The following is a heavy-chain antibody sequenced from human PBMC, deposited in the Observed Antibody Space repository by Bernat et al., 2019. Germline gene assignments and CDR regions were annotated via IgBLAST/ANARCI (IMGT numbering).Heavy chain of an antibody. Sequence: QVQLQESGPGLLRPPETFSPTCVFSGASINSYWWSWVRQPPGKGLEWIGEIEHVGATNYNPSLKSRVTISVDKSKNQFSLKLSSVTDADTALYYWARNGAYCIEVWGQGTTVTVS. V-gene: IGHV4-4*03. D-gene: IGHD2-21*01. J-gene: IGHJ6*02. CDR1: GASINSYW. CDR3: ARNGAYCIEV. CDR2: IEHVGAT.